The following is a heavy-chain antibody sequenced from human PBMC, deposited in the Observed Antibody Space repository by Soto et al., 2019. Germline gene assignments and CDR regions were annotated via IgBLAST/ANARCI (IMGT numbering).Heavy chain of an antibody. CDR2: IYYSGST. J-gene: IGHJ5*02. D-gene: IGHD2-15*01. CDR3: ARQVVAYCSGGSSYPPNRRWSDP. CDR1: GGSISSSSYY. Sequence: SETLSLTCTVSGGSISSSSYYWGWIRQPPGKGLEWIGSIYYSGSTYYNPSLKSRVTISVDTSKNQFSLKLSSVTAADTAVYYCARQVVAYCSGGSSYPPNRRWSDPWGQGPLVTVSS. V-gene: IGHV4-39*01.